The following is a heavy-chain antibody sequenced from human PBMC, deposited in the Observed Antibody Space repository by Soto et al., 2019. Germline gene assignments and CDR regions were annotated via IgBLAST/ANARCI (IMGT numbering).Heavy chain of an antibody. D-gene: IGHD2-8*01. CDR3: AREASTTLSMLHSDY. J-gene: IGHJ4*02. CDR2: IIPIFGTA. CDR1: GGTFSSYA. V-gene: IGHV1-69*13. Sequence: SVKVSCKASGGTFSSYAISWVRQAPGQGLEWMGGIIPIFGTANYAQKFQGRVTITAAESTSTAYMELSSLRSEDTAVYYCAREASTTLSMLHSDYWGQGTLVTVSS.